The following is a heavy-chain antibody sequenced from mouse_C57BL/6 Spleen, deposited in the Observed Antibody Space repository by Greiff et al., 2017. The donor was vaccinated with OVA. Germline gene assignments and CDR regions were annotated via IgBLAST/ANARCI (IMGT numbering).Heavy chain of an antibody. CDR2: ISSGGSYT. Sequence: EVQLVESGGDLVKPGGSLKLSCAASGFTFSSYGMSWVRQTPDKRLEWVATISSGGSYTYYPDSVKGRFTISRDNAKNTLYLQMSSLKSEDTAMYYCARHGVTTVVAHYFDYWGQGTTLTVSS. CDR3: ARHGVTTVVAHYFDY. D-gene: IGHD1-1*01. V-gene: IGHV5-6*01. J-gene: IGHJ2*01. CDR1: GFTFSSYG.